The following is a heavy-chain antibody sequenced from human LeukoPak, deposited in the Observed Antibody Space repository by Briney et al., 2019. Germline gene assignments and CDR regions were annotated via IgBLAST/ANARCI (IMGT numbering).Heavy chain of an antibody. CDR2: IKSKTNGGIT. D-gene: IGHD2/OR15-2a*01. J-gene: IGHJ3*02. CDR3: AREGIGGGAFDI. V-gene: IGHV3-15*01. Sequence: GGLLRLSCAASGFSFSSAWMSWVRQAPGKGLEWVGRIKSKTNGGITDYAAPVKGRFTISGDDSKNTLYLQMDSLKTEDTAVYYCAREGIGGGAFDIWGQGTMVTVSA. CDR1: GFSFSSAW.